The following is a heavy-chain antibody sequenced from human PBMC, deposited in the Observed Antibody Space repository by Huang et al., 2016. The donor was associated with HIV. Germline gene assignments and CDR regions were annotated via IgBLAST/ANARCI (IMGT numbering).Heavy chain of an antibody. CDR3: ARAVPTPNRFGVGGFDY. D-gene: IGHD3-3*01. V-gene: IGHV3-21*01. J-gene: IGHJ4*02. CDR1: GFTFSSYS. CDR2: SSSSSSDL. Sequence: EVQLVESGGGLVKPGGSLRLSCAASGFTFSSYSMNWVRQAPGKGLEGGSSSSSSSSDLYYAESVKGRFTISRDNAKNSMYLQMNSLRAEDTAVYYCARAVPTPNRFGVGGFDYWGQGTLVTVSS.